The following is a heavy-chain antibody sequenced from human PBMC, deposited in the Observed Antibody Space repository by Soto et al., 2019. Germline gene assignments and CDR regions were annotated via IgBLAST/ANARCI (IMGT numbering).Heavy chain of an antibody. CDR3: ARDYCSGGSCDSYFQH. D-gene: IGHD2-15*01. Sequence: QGLEWLGWSSGYNGNTNYAQKLQGRVTMTTDTPTRTAYMELRGLRSDDTAMYYCARDYCSGGSCDSYFQHWGQGTLVTVSS. V-gene: IGHV1-18*01. CDR2: SSGYNGNT. J-gene: IGHJ1*01.